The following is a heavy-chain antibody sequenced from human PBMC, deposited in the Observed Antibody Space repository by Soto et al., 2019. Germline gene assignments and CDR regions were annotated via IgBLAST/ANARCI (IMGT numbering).Heavy chain of an antibody. CDR2: ISWNSGSI. J-gene: IGHJ4*02. CDR1: GFTFDDYA. D-gene: IGHD6-13*01. Sequence: EVQLVESGGGLVQPGRSLRLSCAASGFTFDDYAMHWVRQAPGKGLEWVSGISWNSGSIGYADSVKCRFTISRDNAKNSLYLQMNSLRAEDTALYYCAKDIGSSWYEEYYFDYWGQGTLVTVSS. V-gene: IGHV3-9*01. CDR3: AKDIGSSWYEEYYFDY.